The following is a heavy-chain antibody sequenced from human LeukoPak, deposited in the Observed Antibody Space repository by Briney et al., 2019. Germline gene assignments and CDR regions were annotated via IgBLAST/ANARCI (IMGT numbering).Heavy chain of an antibody. CDR3: AVPIAAADSFDY. Sequence: ASVNVSCKASGYTFTSYYIHWVQQAPGQGLEWMGIINPSGGSTSYAQRFQGRVTMTRDTSTSTVYMELGSLRSEDTAVYYCAVPIAAADSFDYWGQGTLVTVSS. CDR1: GYTFTSYY. J-gene: IGHJ4*02. V-gene: IGHV1-46*01. CDR2: INPSGGST. D-gene: IGHD6-13*01.